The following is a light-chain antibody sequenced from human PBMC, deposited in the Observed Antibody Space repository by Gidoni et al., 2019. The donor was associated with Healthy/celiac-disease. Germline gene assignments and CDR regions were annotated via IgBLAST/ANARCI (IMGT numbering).Light chain of an antibody. CDR3: QQGYSTPPT. Sequence: DIQMTQSPSALSASVGDRVTITCRASQSLSSYLNWNQQKPGKAPKLLIYDASSLQSGVPSMFRGSGSGTDFNLTISSLQPEDFATYYCQQGYSTPPTFGQXTKVEIK. V-gene: IGKV1-39*01. CDR2: DAS. CDR1: QSLSSY. J-gene: IGKJ1*01.